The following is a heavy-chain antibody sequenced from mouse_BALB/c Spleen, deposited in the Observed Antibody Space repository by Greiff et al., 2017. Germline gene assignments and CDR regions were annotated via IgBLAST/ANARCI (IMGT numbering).Heavy chain of an antibody. CDR2: IRLKSNNYAT. CDR3: TSLDY. Sequence: EVKLQESGGGLVQPGGSMKLSCVASGFTFSNYWMNWVRQSPEKGLEWVAEIRLKSNNYATHYAESVKGRFTISRDDSKSSVYLQMNNLRAEDTGIYYCTSLDYWGQGTTLTVSS. V-gene: IGHV6-6*02. J-gene: IGHJ2*01. CDR1: GFTFSNYW.